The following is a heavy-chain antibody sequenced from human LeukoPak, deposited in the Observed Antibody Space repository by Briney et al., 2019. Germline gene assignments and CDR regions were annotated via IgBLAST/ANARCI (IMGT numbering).Heavy chain of an antibody. CDR3: ARATEFRRYGGVRYYDFWSGPDYFDY. CDR2: IYYSGST. CDR1: GGSISNYY. Sequence: SETLSLTCTVSGGSISNYYWSWIRQPPGKGLEWIGYIYYSGSTKYNPSLKSRVTISVDTSKNQFSLRLSSVTAADTAVYYCARATEFRRYGGVRYYDFWSGPDYFDYWGQGTLVTVSS. J-gene: IGHJ4*02. D-gene: IGHD3-3*01. V-gene: IGHV4-59*01.